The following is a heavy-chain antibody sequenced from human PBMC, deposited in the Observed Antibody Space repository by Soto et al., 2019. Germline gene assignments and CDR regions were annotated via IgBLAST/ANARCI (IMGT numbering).Heavy chain of an antibody. J-gene: IGHJ6*02. V-gene: IGHV3-21*01. CDR3: ARDGGYRDIVLVTDAPDHYYYYYGMDV. Sequence: PGRSLRLSCAASGFTFSSYSMNWVRQAPGKGLEWVSSISSSSSYIYYADSVKGRFTISRDNAKNSLYLQMNSLRAEDTAVYYCARDGGYRDIVLVTDAPDHYYYYYGMDVWGQGTTVTVSS. CDR2: ISSSSSYI. CDR1: GFTFSSYS. D-gene: IGHD2-2*01.